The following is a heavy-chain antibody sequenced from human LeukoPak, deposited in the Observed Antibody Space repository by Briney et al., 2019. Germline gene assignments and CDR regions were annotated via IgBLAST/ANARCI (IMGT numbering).Heavy chain of an antibody. D-gene: IGHD2-8*01. CDR2: ISSSGSTI. CDR1: GFTFSSYE. V-gene: IGHV3-48*03. Sequence: GGSLRLSCAASGFTFSSYEMNWVRQAPGKGLEWVSYISSSGSTIYYADSVKGRFTISRDNAKNSLYLQMNSLRAEDTAVYYCASGDNIVLYHEGMDVWGQGTTVTVSS. J-gene: IGHJ6*02. CDR3: ASGDNIVLYHEGMDV.